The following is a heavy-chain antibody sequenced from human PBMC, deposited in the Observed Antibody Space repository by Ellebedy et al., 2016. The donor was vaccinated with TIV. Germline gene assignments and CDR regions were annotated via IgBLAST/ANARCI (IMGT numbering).Heavy chain of an antibody. CDR2: INSDESST. D-gene: IGHD3-22*01. CDR1: GFTFSSYW. J-gene: IGHJ4*02. CDR3: AREDYDGFDY. Sequence: GESLKISCAASGFTFSSYWIHWVRQAPGKGLVWVSRINSDESSTSYADSVKGRFTISRDNAKNTLYLQMNSLRAEDTAVYYCAREDYDGFDYWGQGTLVTVSS. V-gene: IGHV3-74*01.